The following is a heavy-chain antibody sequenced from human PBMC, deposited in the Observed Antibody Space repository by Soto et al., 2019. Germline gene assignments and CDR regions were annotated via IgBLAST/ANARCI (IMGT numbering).Heavy chain of an antibody. CDR3: PRASGFGAEAEYYFYY. CDR2: ISPIFGTA. J-gene: IGHJ4*01. V-gene: IGHV1-69*01. CDR1: GVTFSSYA. D-gene: IGHD3-10*01. Sequence: QVQLVQSGAEVKKPGSSVKVSCKASGVTFSSYAISWVRQAPGQGLEWMGGISPIFGTANYAQKFQGRVTITADESTSTANMELSSLRSEDTTVYYCPRASGFGAEAEYYFYYWGHGTLVTFSS.